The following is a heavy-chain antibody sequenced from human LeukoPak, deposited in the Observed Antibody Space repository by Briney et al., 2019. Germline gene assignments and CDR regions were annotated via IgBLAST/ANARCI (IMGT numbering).Heavy chain of an antibody. CDR1: AFTLGDYT. J-gene: IGHJ4*02. CDR2: ISWDGVST. CDR3: AKATRGDGSYLIDY. V-gene: IGHV3-43*01. Sequence: GGSLRLSCAASAFTLGDYTMHWVRQTPAKGLEWVSVISWDGVSTYYADSMKGRFTTSRNNSKNSLFLQMNSLRTADTALYYWAKATRGDGSYLIDYWGQGTLVTVSS. D-gene: IGHD1-26*01.